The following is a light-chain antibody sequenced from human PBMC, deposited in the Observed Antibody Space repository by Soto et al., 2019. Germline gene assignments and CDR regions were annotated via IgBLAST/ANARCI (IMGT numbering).Light chain of an antibody. CDR3: QQYYSYPPWT. V-gene: IGKV1-39*01. CDR1: QSISSY. Sequence: DIQMTQSPSSLSASVGDRVTITCRASQSISSYLNWYQQKPGKAPKLLIYAASTLQSGVPSRFSGSGSGTDFTLTISCLQSEDFATYYCQQYYSYPPWTFGQGTKV. CDR2: AAS. J-gene: IGKJ1*01.